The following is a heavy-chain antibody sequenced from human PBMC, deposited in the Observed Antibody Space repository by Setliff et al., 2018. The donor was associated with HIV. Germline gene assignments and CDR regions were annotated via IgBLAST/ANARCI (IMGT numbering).Heavy chain of an antibody. Sequence: SETLSLTCTSSGDSISGYYWSWIRQPAGQGLEWIGRIYRSGSTNYNTPLESRVTMSLDTSKNRFSLQLTSVTAADTAVYYCARHRDGGTYPLDYWGQGTLVTVSS. J-gene: IGHJ4*02. CDR1: GDSISGYY. D-gene: IGHD1-26*01. CDR3: ARHRDGGTYPLDY. V-gene: IGHV4-4*07. CDR2: IYRSGST.